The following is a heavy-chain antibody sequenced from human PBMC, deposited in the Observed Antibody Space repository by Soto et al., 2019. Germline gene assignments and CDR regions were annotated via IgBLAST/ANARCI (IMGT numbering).Heavy chain of an antibody. CDR3: ASELIIAEAGPYNWFDP. Sequence: XSVKVSCTASGYPLTGYYIHWVRQAPGQGLEWMGWINPNSGGTNYAQKLQCRVTMTRDTSISTAYMELSRLRSDDTAVYYCASELIIAEAGPYNWFDPWGQGTLVTVSS. D-gene: IGHD6-13*01. V-gene: IGHV1-2*02. CDR1: GYPLTGYY. CDR2: INPNSGGT. J-gene: IGHJ5*02.